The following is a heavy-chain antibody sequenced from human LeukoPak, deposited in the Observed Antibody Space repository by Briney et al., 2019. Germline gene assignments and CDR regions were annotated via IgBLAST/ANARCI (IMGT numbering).Heavy chain of an antibody. J-gene: IGHJ5*02. CDR3: ARCLGPCSGGRCYDNWFDP. CDR2: INYRGST. D-gene: IGHD2-15*01. Sequence: SETLSLTCTVSGGSISSGSYFWIWIRQPPGMGLEWIGSINYRGSTYYNPSLKSRVTISVDTSKKQFSLKLSSVTAADTAVYYCARCLGPCSGGRCYDNWFDPWGQGTLVTVSS. V-gene: IGHV4-39*01. CDR1: GGSISSGSYF.